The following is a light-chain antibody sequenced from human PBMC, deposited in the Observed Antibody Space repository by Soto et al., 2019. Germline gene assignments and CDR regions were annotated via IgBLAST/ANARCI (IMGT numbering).Light chain of an antibody. V-gene: IGKV3D-20*01. J-gene: IGKJ2*01. CDR2: DAS. CDR1: QTVSSSY. Sequence: DIVLTQSPATLSLSPRERATLSCGASQTVSSSYLAWYQQKPGLAPRLLIYDASSRAPGIPDRFSGSGSGTDFTHTISRLEPEDFAVYNCQPYSIAQYTFGPGTQLEI. CDR3: QPYSIAQYT.